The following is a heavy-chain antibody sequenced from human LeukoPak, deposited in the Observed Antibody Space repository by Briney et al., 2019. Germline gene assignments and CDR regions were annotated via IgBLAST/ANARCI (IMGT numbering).Heavy chain of an antibody. CDR1: CGSISSGGYS. V-gene: IGHV4-30-2*01. CDR3: ARGYCSSTSCSNWFDP. CDR2: IYHSGST. D-gene: IGHD2-2*01. J-gene: IGHJ5*02. Sequence: SETLSLTCAVSCGSISSGGYSWSWIRQPPGKGLEWIGYIYHSGSTYYNPSLKSRVTISVARSKNQFSLKLSSVTAADTAVYYCARGYCSSTSCSNWFDPWGQGTLVTVSS.